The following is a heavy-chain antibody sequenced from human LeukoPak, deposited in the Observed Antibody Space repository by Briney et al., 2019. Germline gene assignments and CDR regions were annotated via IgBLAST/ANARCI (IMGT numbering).Heavy chain of an antibody. Sequence: SETLSLTCAVYGGSFSGYYWSWIRQPPGKGLEWIGEINHSGSTNYNPSLKSRVTISVDTSKNQFSLKLSSVTAADTAVYYCARVPDCGGDCEPFDYWGQGTLVTVSS. CDR1: GGSFSGYY. CDR3: ARVPDCGGDCEPFDY. J-gene: IGHJ4*02. V-gene: IGHV4-34*01. CDR2: INHSGST. D-gene: IGHD2-21*02.